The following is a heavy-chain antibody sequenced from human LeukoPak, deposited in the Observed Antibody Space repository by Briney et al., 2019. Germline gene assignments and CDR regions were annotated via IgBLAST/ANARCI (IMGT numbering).Heavy chain of an antibody. J-gene: IGHJ4*02. D-gene: IGHD3-3*01. CDR1: GYTFTSYY. CDR2: INPNSGGT. CDR3: ARDRATYYDFWSGYLVDY. V-gene: IGHV1-2*02. Sequence: GASVKVSCKASGYTFTSYYMHWVRQAPGQGLEWMGWINPNSGGTNYAQKFQGRVTMTRDTSISTAYMELSRLRSDDTAVYYCARDRATYYDFWSGYLVDYWGQGTLVTVSS.